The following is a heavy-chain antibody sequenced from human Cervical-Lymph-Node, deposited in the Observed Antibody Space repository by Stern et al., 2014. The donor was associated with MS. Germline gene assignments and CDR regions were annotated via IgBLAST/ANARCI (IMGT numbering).Heavy chain of an antibody. Sequence: EMQLVESGAEVKKPGESLKISCKLSGYSFTIYYIAWMRQMPGKGLEWMGVIYPYDSDTTYSPSFQGQVTISADKSITTAYLQWSSLRASDTAMYYCARHVQGFDYWGQGTLVTVSS. CDR1: GYSFTIYY. CDR3: ARHVQGFDY. CDR2: IYPYDSDT. V-gene: IGHV5-51*01. J-gene: IGHJ4*02.